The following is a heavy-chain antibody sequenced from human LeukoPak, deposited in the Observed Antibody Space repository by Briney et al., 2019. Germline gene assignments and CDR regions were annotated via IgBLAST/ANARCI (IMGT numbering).Heavy chain of an antibody. CDR3: ARDVGP. Sequence: GVSLRLSCAASGFTVSNNYMRWVRQAPGKGLEWVSLIYSNGRTDYTDSGKGRFSISRDNSKNTMYLQMNSLRAEDTAMYYCARDVGPWGQGTLVTVSS. CDR1: GFTVSNNY. CDR2: IYSNGRT. V-gene: IGHV3-53*01. D-gene: IGHD2-15*01. J-gene: IGHJ5*02.